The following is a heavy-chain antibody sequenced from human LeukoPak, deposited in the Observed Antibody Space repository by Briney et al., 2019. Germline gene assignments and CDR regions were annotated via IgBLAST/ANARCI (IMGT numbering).Heavy chain of an antibody. CDR2: INPNSGGT. CDR1: GYSFTGYY. Sequence: ASVKVSCKASGYSFTGYYIHWVRQAPGQGLEWMVWINPNSGGTSYVQKFQGWVTMTRDTSISTAYMELNSLRSNDTAVYYCARGEERNFYYYYGMDVWGQGTTVTVSS. J-gene: IGHJ6*02. CDR3: ARGEERNFYYYYGMDV. D-gene: IGHD1-1*01. V-gene: IGHV1-2*04.